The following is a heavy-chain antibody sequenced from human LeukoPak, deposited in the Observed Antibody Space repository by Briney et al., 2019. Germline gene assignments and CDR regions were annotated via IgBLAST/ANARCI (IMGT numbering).Heavy chain of an antibody. CDR3: GRGGDGIDV. CDR2: ISSDGSST. CDR1: GFTFSTYA. V-gene: IGHV3-74*01. J-gene: IGHJ3*01. Sequence: GGSLRLSCAASGFTFSTYAMYWVRQAPGKGLVWVSRISSDGSSTIYADSVMGRFTISRDNAKNTLYLQMNSLRAEDTAVYFCGRGGDGIDVWGQGATVIVSS.